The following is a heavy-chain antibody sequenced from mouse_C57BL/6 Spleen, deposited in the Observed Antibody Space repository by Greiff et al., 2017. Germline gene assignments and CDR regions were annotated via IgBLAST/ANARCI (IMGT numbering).Heavy chain of an antibody. V-gene: IGHV3-6*01. CDR2: ISYDGSN. D-gene: IGHD2-4*01. Sequence: EVKLMESGPGLVKPSQSLSLTCSVTGYSITSGYYWNWIRQFPGNKLEWMGYISYDGSNNYNPSLKNRISITRDTSKNQFFLKLNSVTTEDTATYYCARIYYDYALAYWGQGTLVTVSA. J-gene: IGHJ3*01. CDR3: ARIYYDYALAY. CDR1: GYSITSGYY.